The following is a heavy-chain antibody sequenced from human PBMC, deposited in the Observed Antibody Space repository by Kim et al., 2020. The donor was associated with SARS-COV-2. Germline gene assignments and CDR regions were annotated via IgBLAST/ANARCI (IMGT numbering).Heavy chain of an antibody. Sequence: GGSLRLSCAASGLTFSSYTMDWVRQAPGKGLEWLSSISSGSNYVYYADSVRGRFSVSRDNAKNSLYLQMNSLRAEDTAVYYCARDSSSGFPYWLDYWGQG. CDR1: GLTFSSYT. D-gene: IGHD3-22*01. CDR2: ISSGSNYV. V-gene: IGHV3-21*01. J-gene: IGHJ4*02. CDR3: ARDSSSGFPYWLDY.